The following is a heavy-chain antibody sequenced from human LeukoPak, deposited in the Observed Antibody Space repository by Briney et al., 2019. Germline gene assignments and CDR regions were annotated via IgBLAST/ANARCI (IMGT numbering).Heavy chain of an antibody. CDR1: GYTFTSYA. V-gene: IGHV1-3*03. D-gene: IGHD3-3*01. J-gene: IGHJ6*04. CDR2: INAGNGNT. CDR3: AGIPVFGVVLHQEPV. Sequence: HAASVKVSCKASGYTFTSYAMHWVRQAPGRRLEWMGWINAGNGNTKYSQEFQGRVTITRDTSASTAYMELSSLRSEDTAVYFCAGIPVFGVVLHQEPVWGKGTTVTVSS.